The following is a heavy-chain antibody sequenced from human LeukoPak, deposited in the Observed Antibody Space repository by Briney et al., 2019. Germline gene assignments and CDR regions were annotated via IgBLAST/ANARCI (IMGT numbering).Heavy chain of an antibody. J-gene: IGHJ2*01. CDR2: INHSGST. Sequence: PSETLSLTCAVYGGSFSGYYWSWLRQPPGKGLEWMGEINHSGSTNYNPSLKSRVTISVDTSKNQFSLKLSSVTAADTAVYYCARLSSSWYQDWYFDLWGRGTLVTVSS. V-gene: IGHV4-34*01. CDR3: ARLSSSWYQDWYFDL. D-gene: IGHD6-13*01. CDR1: GGSFSGYY.